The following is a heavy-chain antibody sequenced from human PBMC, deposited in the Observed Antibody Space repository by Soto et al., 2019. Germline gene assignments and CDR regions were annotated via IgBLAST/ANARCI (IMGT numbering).Heavy chain of an antibody. CDR3: ARVVSPYYDVLTGNWFDP. J-gene: IGHJ5*02. CDR1: GYTFTGYY. V-gene: IGHV1-2*02. CDR2: IKSFNGDT. Sequence: QVQLVQSGAEVKEPGASVKVSCKASGYTFTGYYMHWARQAPRQGLEWMGWIKSFNGDTNYAQKFQGRVTLTRDTSISTAYMELSRLKSDDTAVYYCARVVSPYYDVLTGNWFDPWGQGTLVTVSS. D-gene: IGHD3-9*01.